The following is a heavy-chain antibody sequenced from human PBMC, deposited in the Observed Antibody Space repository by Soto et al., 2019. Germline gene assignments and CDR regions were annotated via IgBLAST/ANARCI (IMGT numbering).Heavy chain of an antibody. CDR1: GGTFSSYT. J-gene: IGHJ2*01. D-gene: IGHD6-13*01. Sequence: QVQLVQSGAEVKKPGSSVKVSCKASGGTFSSYTISWVRQAPGQGLEWMGRIIPILGIANYAQKFQGRVTITADKPTSTAYMGLSSLRAEDTAVYYCARDRYEGSNGVGIGGYFDLWGRGTLVTVSS. CDR3: ARDRYEGSNGVGIGGYFDL. V-gene: IGHV1-69*08. CDR2: IIPILGIA.